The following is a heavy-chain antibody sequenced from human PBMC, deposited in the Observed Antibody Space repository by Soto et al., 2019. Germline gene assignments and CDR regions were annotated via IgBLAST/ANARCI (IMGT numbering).Heavy chain of an antibody. Sequence: GGSLRLSCAASGFIFRSYGIHWVRQAPGKGLEWVSAVSPNGQGIYYADSVRGRFTISRDFSKNTVFLHMDSLRAEDTAVYYCAKDRDYPRDYFHYWGQGTLVTVSS. CDR2: VSPNGQGI. CDR3: AKDRDYPRDYFHY. V-gene: IGHV3-23*01. J-gene: IGHJ4*02. D-gene: IGHD3-10*01. CDR1: GFIFRSYG.